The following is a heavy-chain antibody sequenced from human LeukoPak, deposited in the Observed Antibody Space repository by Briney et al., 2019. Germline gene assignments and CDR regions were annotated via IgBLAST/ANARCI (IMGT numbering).Heavy chain of an antibody. D-gene: IGHD3-22*01. CDR3: AKGSSGYFLDL. V-gene: IGHV3-23*01. CDR1: GVIFNNYG. Sequence: GGSLRLSCAASGVIFNNYGLVWVRQAPGKGLEWVSAISNDGGGTTYADFVKGRFTISRDNSKNTLFLQMNSLRAEDTALCYCAKGSSGYFLDLWGQGTLVTVSS. J-gene: IGHJ5*02. CDR2: ISNDGGGT.